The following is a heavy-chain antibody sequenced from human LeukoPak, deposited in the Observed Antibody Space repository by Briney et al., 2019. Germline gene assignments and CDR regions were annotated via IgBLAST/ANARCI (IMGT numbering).Heavy chain of an antibody. D-gene: IGHD3-3*01. CDR2: IYTSGST. CDR3: ARVLGGFDDFWSGYTHAFDI. CDR1: GGSNSSYY. Sequence: KPSETLSLTCTVSGGSNSSYYWSWIRQPAGKGLEWIGRIYTSGSTNYNPSLKSRVTMSVDTSKYQFSLKLSSVTAADTAVYYCARVLGGFDDFWSGYTHAFDIWGQGTMVTVSS. J-gene: IGHJ3*02. V-gene: IGHV4-4*07.